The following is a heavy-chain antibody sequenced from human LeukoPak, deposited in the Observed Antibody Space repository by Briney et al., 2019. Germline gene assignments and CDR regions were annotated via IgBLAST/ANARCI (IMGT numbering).Heavy chain of an antibody. J-gene: IGHJ4*02. D-gene: IGHD2-15*01. CDR2: MNPNSGNV. CDR1: GYTFTSHE. Sequence: ASVKVSCKASGYTFTSHEINWVRQPPAQGLERMGGMNPNSGNVGFAQKFQDRVSMPRDTSISTAYMELTSLRSDDTAVYYCARGEGGNLLNFDCWGQGALVTVSS. CDR3: ARGEGGNLLNFDC. V-gene: IGHV1-8*01.